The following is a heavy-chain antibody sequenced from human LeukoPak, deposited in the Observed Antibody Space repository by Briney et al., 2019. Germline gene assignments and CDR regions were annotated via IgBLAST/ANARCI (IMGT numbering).Heavy chain of an antibody. J-gene: IGHJ4*02. V-gene: IGHV4-34*01. CDR3: ARGGRSEYYGSGSHDY. CDR1: GGSFSDYY. D-gene: IGHD3-10*01. CDR2: IYHSGRT. Sequence: SETLSLTCVGYGGSFSDYYWTWIRQPPGKGLEWIGEIYHSGRTNYNPSLKSRVTVSLDTSKNQFSLKLNSVTAADTAVYYCARGGRSEYYGSGSHDYWGQGTLVTVSS.